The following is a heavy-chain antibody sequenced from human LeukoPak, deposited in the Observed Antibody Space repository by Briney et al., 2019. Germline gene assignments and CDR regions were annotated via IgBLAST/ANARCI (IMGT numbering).Heavy chain of an antibody. D-gene: IGHD2-8*02. Sequence: PGGSLRLSCTASGFVFSNYGMLWVRQAPGKGLEGVSLLQSEGSGTTYTDSMKGRFIISRDHAKNTMYLQMTSLTAEETAVYYCARDNTGSIDHWGQGTLVTVSS. V-gene: IGHV3-74*01. CDR2: LQSEGSGT. CDR1: GFVFSNYG. J-gene: IGHJ4*02. CDR3: ARDNTGSIDH.